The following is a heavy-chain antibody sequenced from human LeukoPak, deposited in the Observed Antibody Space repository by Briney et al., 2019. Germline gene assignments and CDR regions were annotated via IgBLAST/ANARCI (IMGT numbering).Heavy chain of an antibody. D-gene: IGHD3-22*01. CDR2: IYYSGST. J-gene: IGHJ3*02. CDR3: ARDRSVTGDSSGYYFQDAFDI. CDR1: GGSISSYY. V-gene: IGHV4-59*01. Sequence: SETLSLTCTVSGGSISSYYWSWIRQPPGKGLEWIGYIYYSGSTNYNPSLKSRVTISVDTSKNQFSLKLSSVTAADTAVYYCARDRSVTGDSSGYYFQDAFDIWGQGTMVTVSS.